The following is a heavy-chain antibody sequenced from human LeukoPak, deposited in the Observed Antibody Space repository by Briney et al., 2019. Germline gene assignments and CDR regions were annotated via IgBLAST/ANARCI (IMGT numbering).Heavy chain of an antibody. CDR2: ISYSGNT. D-gene: IGHD1-1*01. V-gene: IGHV4-59*01. CDR1: GGSISSYD. J-gene: IGHJ5*02. Sequence: SETLSLTCTVSGGSISSYDWSWIRQPPGKGLEWIGYISYSGNTNFNPSLKSRVTISVDTSKNQFSLKLSSVTAAETAVYYCAREGTAGTNLNWFDPWGQGTLVTVSS. CDR3: AREGTAGTNLNWFDP.